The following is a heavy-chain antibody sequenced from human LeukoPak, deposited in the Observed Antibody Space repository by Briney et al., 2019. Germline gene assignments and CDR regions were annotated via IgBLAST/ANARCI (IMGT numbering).Heavy chain of an antibody. CDR3: AKYSSSWYVDYYYYMDV. J-gene: IGHJ6*03. CDR1: GFTFSSYG. D-gene: IGHD6-13*01. Sequence: GGSLRLSCAASGFTFSSYGMHWVRQAPGKGLEWVAFIRYDGSNKYYADSVKGRFTISRDNSKNTLYLQMNSLRAEDTAVYYCAKYSSSWYVDYYYYMDVWGKGTTVTVSS. V-gene: IGHV3-30*02. CDR2: IRYDGSNK.